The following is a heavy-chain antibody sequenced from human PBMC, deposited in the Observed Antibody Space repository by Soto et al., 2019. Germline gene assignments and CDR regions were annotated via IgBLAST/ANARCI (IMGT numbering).Heavy chain of an antibody. J-gene: IGHJ4*02. CDR3: AREDYYDSSGYYY. CDR1: GFTFSSYW. D-gene: IGHD3-22*01. V-gene: IGHV3-7*03. Sequence: QSGGSLRLSCAASGFTFSSYWMSWVRQAPGKGLEWVANIKQDGSEKYYVDSVKGRFTISRDNAKNSLYLQMNSLRAEDTAVYYCAREDYYDSSGYYYWGQGTLVTVSS. CDR2: IKQDGSEK.